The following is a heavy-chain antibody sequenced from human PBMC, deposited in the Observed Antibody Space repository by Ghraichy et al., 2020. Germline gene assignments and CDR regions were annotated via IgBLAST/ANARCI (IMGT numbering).Heavy chain of an antibody. CDR1: GFTFSNYG. CDR2: ISYDGSNK. V-gene: IGHV3-30*18. D-gene: IGHD1-1*01. J-gene: IGHJ3*01. CDR3: AKAWYNIMDAFDF. Sequence: GGSMRLSCATSGFTFSNYGMHWVRQAPGKGLEYVALISYDGSNKYYADSVKGRFTISRDNSKNTLYLQMNSLRAEDTAIYYCAKAWYNIMDAFDFWGQGTVVTVSS.